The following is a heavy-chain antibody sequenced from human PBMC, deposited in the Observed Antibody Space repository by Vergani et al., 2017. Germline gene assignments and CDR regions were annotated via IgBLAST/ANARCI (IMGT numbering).Heavy chain of an antibody. D-gene: IGHD2-2*01. J-gene: IGHJ6*02. CDR3: AGDPDLEVVPAAPYNYYYYGMDV. V-gene: IGHV1-18*04. CDR2: ISAYNGNT. Sequence: QVQLVQSGAEVKKPGASVKVSCKASGYTFTSYGISWVRQAPGQGLEWMGWISAYNGNTNYAQKLQGRVTMTTDTSTSTAYMELRRLRSDDTAVYYCAGDPDLEVVPAAPYNYYYYGMDVWGQGTTVTVSS. CDR1: GYTFTSYG.